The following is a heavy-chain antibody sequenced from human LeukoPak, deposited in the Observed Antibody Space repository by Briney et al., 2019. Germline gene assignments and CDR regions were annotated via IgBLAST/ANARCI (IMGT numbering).Heavy chain of an antibody. J-gene: IGHJ4*02. Sequence: GGSLRLSCAASGFTFSDYYMSWIRQAPGKGLEWVSYISSSGSTIDYADSVKGRFTISRDNAKNSLYLQMNSLRAEDTAVYYCARYSSSWYSHFDYWGQGTLVTVSS. CDR3: ARYSSSWYSHFDY. V-gene: IGHV3-11*04. CDR2: ISSSGSTI. D-gene: IGHD6-13*01. CDR1: GFTFSDYY.